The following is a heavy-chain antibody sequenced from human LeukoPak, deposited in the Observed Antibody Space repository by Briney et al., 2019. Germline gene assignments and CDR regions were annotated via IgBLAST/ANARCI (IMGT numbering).Heavy chain of an antibody. V-gene: IGHV4-34*01. D-gene: IGHD3-3*01. J-gene: IGHJ4*02. CDR1: GFTFSSYA. CDR3: ARAQFWSGYSY. Sequence: GSLRLSCAASGFTFSSYAMHWIRQPPGKGLEWIGEINHSGSTNYNPSLKSRVTISVDTSKNQFSLKLSSVTAADTAVYYCARAQFWSGYSYWGQGTLVTVSS. CDR2: INHSGST.